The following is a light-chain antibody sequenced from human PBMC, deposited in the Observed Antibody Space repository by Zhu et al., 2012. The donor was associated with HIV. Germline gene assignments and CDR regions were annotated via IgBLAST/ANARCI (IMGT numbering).Light chain of an antibody. CDR3: QQYETYPLT. CDR2: KAS. Sequence: DIHMTQSPSSLSASVGDRVTITCWASQNVGRYLAWYQQKPGKAPKALIYKASNLESGVPSRFSGSGSGTEFTLTISSLQPDDLATYYCQQYETYPLTFGQGTRL. J-gene: IGKJ5*01. CDR1: QNVGRY. V-gene: IGKV1-5*03.